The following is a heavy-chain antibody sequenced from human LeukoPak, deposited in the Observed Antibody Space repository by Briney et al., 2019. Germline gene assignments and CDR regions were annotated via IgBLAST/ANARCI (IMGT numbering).Heavy chain of an antibody. J-gene: IGHJ4*02. D-gene: IGHD4-23*01. CDR3: ARHAYGGNCAFDY. CDR1: GGSISSYY. Sequence: SETLSLTCTVSGGSISSYYWSWIRQPPGKGLEWIGYIYTSGSTNYNPSLKSRVTISVDTSKNQFSLKLSSVTAADTAVYYCARHAYGGNCAFDYWGQGTLVTVSS. CDR2: IYTSGST. V-gene: IGHV4-4*09.